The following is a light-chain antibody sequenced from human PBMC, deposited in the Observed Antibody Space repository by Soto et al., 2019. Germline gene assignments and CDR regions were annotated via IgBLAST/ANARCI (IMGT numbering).Light chain of an antibody. V-gene: IGLV2-14*01. Sequence: QSALTQPASVSGSPGQSITISCTGTSSDIGGSNYVSWYQQHPGKAPKVMIYEVSNRPSGVSNRFSGSKSGNTASLTISGLQAEDEADYYCCSHRSSSSPIWVFGEGTKVTVL. CDR2: EVS. J-gene: IGLJ3*02. CDR1: SSDIGGSNY. CDR3: CSHRSSSSPIWV.